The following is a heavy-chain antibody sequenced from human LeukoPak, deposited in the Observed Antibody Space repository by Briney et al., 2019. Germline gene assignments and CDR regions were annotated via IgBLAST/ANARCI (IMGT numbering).Heavy chain of an antibody. V-gene: IGHV3-48*04. Sequence: GRSLRLSCAASGFTFSSYGMHWVRQAPGKGLEWVSYISSSGSTIYYADSVKGRFTISRDNAKNSLYLQMNSLRAEDTAVYYCARVPASGSYLGYFDYWGQGTPVTVSS. CDR3: ARVPASGSYLGYFDY. CDR1: GFTFSSYG. D-gene: IGHD1-26*01. CDR2: ISSSGSTI. J-gene: IGHJ4*02.